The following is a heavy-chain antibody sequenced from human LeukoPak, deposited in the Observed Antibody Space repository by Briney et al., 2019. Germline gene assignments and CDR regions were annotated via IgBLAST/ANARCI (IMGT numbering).Heavy chain of an antibody. Sequence: ASVKVSCKASGYTFTSYDINWVRQATGQGLEWMGWMNPNSGNTGYAQKFQGRVTMTRNTSISTAYMELSSLRSEDTAVYYCARVGYSYGHGNGDYFDHWGQGTLVTVSS. CDR3: ARVGYSYGHGNGDYFDH. J-gene: IGHJ4*02. V-gene: IGHV1-8*01. CDR2: MNPNSGNT. CDR1: GYTFTSYD. D-gene: IGHD5-18*01.